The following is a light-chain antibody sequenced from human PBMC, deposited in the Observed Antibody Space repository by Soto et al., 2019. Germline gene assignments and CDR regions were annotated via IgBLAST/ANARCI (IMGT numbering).Light chain of an antibody. CDR2: DES. CDR3: QLYGSSPRT. CDR1: QSVSSSY. Sequence: EIVLTQSPGTLSLSPGERATLSCRASQSVSSSYLAWYQQKPGQAPSLLIYDESRRASGIPDRFSGSESGTDFTLTISRLEPDDLTVYYCQLYGSSPRTFGQGTKVEIK. V-gene: IGKV3-20*01. J-gene: IGKJ1*01.